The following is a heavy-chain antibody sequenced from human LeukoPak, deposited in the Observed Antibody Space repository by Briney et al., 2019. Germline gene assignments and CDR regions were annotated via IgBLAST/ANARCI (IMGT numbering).Heavy chain of an antibody. J-gene: IGHJ4*02. V-gene: IGHV3-7*03. CDR3: ARSLPYGTTWYGRSDF. CDR2: IRQDGDTK. Sequence: GGSLRLSCAAPGFPFNAYWMTWVRQAPGKGLEWVANIRQDGDTKYYVDSVKGRFTISRDNAMNSLYLQMNSLRAEDTAIYYCARSLPYGTTWYGRSDFWGQGTLVTVSS. CDR1: GFPFNAYW. D-gene: IGHD6-13*01.